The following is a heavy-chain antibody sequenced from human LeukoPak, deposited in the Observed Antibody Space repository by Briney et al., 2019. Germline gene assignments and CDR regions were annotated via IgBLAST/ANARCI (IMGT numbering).Heavy chain of an antibody. CDR1: GGSFSGYY. J-gene: IGHJ5*02. CDR2: INHSGST. V-gene: IGHV4-34*01. CDR3: ARGSNTRYCSSTSCYNRGTDWFDP. Sequence: SETLSLTCAVYGGSFSGYYWSWIRQPPGKGLEWIGEINHSGSTNYNPSLKSRVTISVDTSKNQFSLNLSSVTAADTAVYYCARGSNTRYCSSTSCYNRGTDWFDPWGQGTLVTVSS. D-gene: IGHD2-2*02.